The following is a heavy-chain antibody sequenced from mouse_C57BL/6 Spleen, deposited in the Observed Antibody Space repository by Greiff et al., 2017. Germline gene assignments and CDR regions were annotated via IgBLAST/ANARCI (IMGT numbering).Heavy chain of an antibody. CDR1: GYAFTNYL. J-gene: IGHJ2*01. V-gene: IGHV1-54*01. CDR3: ARGPYYFDY. CDR2: INPGSGGT. Sequence: QVQLQQSGAELVRPGTSVKVSCKASGYAFTNYLIEWVKQRPGQGLEWIGVINPGSGGTNYNEKFKGKATLTADKSSSTAYMQLSSLTSEDSAVYFCARGPYYFDYWGQGTTLTVSS.